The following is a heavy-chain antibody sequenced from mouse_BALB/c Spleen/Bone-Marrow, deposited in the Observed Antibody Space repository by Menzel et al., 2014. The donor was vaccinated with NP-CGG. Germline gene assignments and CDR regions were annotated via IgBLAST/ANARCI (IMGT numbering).Heavy chain of an antibody. J-gene: IGHJ3*01. CDR1: GYTFSSYW. CDR2: ILPGSGCT. CDR3: ARRGHGFAWFAY. V-gene: IGHV1-9*01. Sequence: QVQLQQPGTELMKPGASVKISCKATGYTFSSYWIEWVNQRPGHGLEWIGEILPGSGCTNYNEKFKGKATFTADTSSNTAYMQLSSLTSEDSAVYYCARRGHGFAWFAYWGQGTLVTVSA. D-gene: IGHD1-2*01.